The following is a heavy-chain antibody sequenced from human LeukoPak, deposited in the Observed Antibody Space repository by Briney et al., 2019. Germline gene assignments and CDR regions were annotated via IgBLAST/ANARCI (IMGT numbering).Heavy chain of an antibody. J-gene: IGHJ6*03. CDR2: IIPIFGTA. CDR1: GGTFSSYP. D-gene: IGHD3-10*01. CDR3: ARAWFGEYYYYYYMDV. V-gene: IGHV1-69*13. Sequence: SVKVSCKASGGTFSSYPITWVRQAPGQGLEWMGVIIPIFGTAHYAQKFQGRVTITADEPTSTAYMELSSLRSEDTAVYYCARAWFGEYYYYYYMDVWGKGTTVTVSS.